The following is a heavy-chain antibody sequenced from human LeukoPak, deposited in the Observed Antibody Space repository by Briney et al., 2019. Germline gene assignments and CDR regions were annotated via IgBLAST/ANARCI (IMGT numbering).Heavy chain of an antibody. V-gene: IGHV1-2*02. J-gene: IGHJ5*02. D-gene: IGHD4-17*01. CDR3: ARDRDPTVTKSCWFDP. CDR1: GYTFTGYY. CDR2: INPNSGGT. Sequence: ASVKVSCKASGYTFTGYYMHWVRQAPGQGLERMGWINPNSGGTNYAQKFQGRVTMTRDTSISTAYMELSRLRSDDTAVYYCARDRDPTVTKSCWFDPWGQGTLVTVSS.